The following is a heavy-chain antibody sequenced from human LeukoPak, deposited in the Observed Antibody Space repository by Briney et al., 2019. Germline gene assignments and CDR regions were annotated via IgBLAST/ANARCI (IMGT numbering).Heavy chain of an antibody. CDR1: GFTFSSYS. CDR2: ISSSSSTI. V-gene: IGHV3-48*01. D-gene: IGHD1-1*01. CDR3: AKDLFRIPTIDY. Sequence: GGSLRLSCAASGFTFSSYSMNWVRQAPGKGLEWVSYISSSSSTIYYADSVKGRFTISRDNSKNRLYLQMSSLRAEDTAAYYCAKDLFRIPTIDYWGQGTLVTVSS. J-gene: IGHJ4*02.